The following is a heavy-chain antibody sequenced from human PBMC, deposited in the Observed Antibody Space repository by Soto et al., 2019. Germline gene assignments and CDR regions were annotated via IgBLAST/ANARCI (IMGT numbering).Heavy chain of an antibody. Sequence: ASVKVSCKASGYTFTSYYMHWVRQAPGQGLEWMGWINPNSGGTNYAQKFQGWVTMTRDTSISTAYMELSRLRSDDTAVYYCARDGHYYDSSGYYYAFDYWGQGTLVTVSS. D-gene: IGHD3-22*01. J-gene: IGHJ4*02. V-gene: IGHV1-2*04. CDR2: INPNSGGT. CDR3: ARDGHYYDSSGYYYAFDY. CDR1: GYTFTSYY.